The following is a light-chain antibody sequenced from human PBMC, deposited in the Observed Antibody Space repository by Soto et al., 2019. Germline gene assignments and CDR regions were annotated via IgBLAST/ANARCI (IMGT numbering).Light chain of an antibody. J-gene: IGKJ2*01. Sequence: DIQMTQSPSTLSASVGDRVTITCRASPSISSWLALYQQKPGKAPKYLLYKASSLESGDPSRFSGSGSGTEFTLTTSSLQPDDCATYYCQQYHRYPDTFDQGTMLEIK. CDR3: QQYHRYPDT. V-gene: IGKV1-5*03. CDR2: KAS. CDR1: PSISSW.